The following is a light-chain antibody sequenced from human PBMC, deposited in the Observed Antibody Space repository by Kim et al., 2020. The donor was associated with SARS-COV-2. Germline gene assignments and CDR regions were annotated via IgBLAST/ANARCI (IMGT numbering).Light chain of an antibody. J-gene: IGKJ1*01. V-gene: IGKV3-15*01. Sequence: EIVMTQSPAALSVSPGEGVTLSCRASQRINNNLAWYHQKPGQAPRLVIYGASTRATGIPARFSGSGSGTEFTLTISSLQPEDSAVYYCQQYDMWPRTFGDGTKVDIK. CDR2: GAS. CDR3: QQYDMWPRT. CDR1: QRINNN.